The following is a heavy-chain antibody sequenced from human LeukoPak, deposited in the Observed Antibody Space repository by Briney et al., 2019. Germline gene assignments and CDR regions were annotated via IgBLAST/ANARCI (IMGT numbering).Heavy chain of an antibody. CDR3: AKDVPSGSYYPYYFDY. V-gene: IGHV3-23*01. J-gene: IGHJ4*02. D-gene: IGHD1-26*01. Sequence: GGSLRLSCAASGFTFSSYAMSWVRQAPGKGLEWVSAISGSGGSTYYADSVKGRFTISRDNSKNTLYLQMNGLRAEDTAVYYCAKDVPSGSYYPYYFDYWGQGTLVTVSS. CDR2: ISGSGGST. CDR1: GFTFSSYA.